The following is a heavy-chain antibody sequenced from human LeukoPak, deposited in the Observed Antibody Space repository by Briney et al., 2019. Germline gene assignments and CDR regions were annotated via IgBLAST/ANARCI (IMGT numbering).Heavy chain of an antibody. CDR2: ISSSSSYI. CDR3: ARVKYSSGWANYFDY. CDR1: GFTFSSYS. Sequence: GGSLRLSCAASGFTFSSYSMNWVRQAPGKGLEWVSSISSSSSYIYYADSVKGRFTISRDNAKDSLYLQMNSLRAGDTAVYYCARVKYSSGWANYFDYWGQGTLVTVSS. V-gene: IGHV3-21*01. J-gene: IGHJ4*02. D-gene: IGHD6-19*01.